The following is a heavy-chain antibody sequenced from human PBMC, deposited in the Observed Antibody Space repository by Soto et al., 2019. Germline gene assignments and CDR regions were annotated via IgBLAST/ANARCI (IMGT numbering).Heavy chain of an antibody. J-gene: IGHJ4*02. CDR1: GYSFTSYW. D-gene: IGHD3-10*01. Sequence: PGESLKISCKGSGYSFTSYWISWVRQMPGKGLKRMGRIDPSDSYTNYIPSFQGHVTISADKSISTAYLQWSSLKVSDTAMYYCAIRTYGSGSYYKGTIDYWGQGTLVTVSS. V-gene: IGHV5-10-1*01. CDR2: IDPSDSYT. CDR3: AIRTYGSGSYYKGTIDY.